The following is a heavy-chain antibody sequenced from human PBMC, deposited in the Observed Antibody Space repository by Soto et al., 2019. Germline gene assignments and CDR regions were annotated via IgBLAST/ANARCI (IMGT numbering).Heavy chain of an antibody. CDR1: VDAFSKYT. CDR2: VIPRFGTT. CDR3: ARGRGLYNSGRSQLDS. V-gene: IGHV1-69*01. D-gene: IGHD3-3*01. J-gene: IGHJ4*02. Sequence: SVKVTCRASVDAFSKYTVNWVRQAPRQGLEWVGGVIPRFGTTNFAPTLQGRVTVTADQSMNTVYMELSSLRSEDTALYYCARGRGLYNSGRSQLDSWGQGTLVTLSS.